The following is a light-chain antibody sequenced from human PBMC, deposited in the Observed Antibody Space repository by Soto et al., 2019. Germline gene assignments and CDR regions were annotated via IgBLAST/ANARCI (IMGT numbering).Light chain of an antibody. CDR3: QQYNDWPRT. V-gene: IGKV3D-15*01. CDR2: GAS. Sequence: EIVLTQSPGTLSLSPVELAILSCNSSQSVSSSYLAWYPQKPGQAPRLLIYGASSRATGIPARLSGSGSGTEFTLTISSLQSEDFAVYYCQQYNDWPRTCGQGTKGDI. J-gene: IGKJ1*01. CDR1: QSVSSSY.